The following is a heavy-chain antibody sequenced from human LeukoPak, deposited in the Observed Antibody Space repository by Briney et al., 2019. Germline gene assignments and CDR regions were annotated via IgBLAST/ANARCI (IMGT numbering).Heavy chain of an antibody. CDR1: GFTFSSYA. D-gene: IGHD2/OR15-2a*01. J-gene: IGHJ4*02. CDR2: ISGSGGST. V-gene: IGHV3-23*01. Sequence: PGGSLRLSCAASGFTFSSYAMSWVRQAPGKGLEWVSAISGSGGSTYYADSVKGRFTISRDNSKNTLYLQMNSLRAEDTAVYYCAKVPQRYSTYFGYYWGQGTLVTVSS. CDR3: AKVPQRYSTYFGYY.